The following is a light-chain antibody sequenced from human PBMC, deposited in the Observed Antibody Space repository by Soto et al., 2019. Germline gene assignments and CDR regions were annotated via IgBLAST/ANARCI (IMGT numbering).Light chain of an antibody. Sequence: DVVMTQSPLSLPVTLGQPASISCRSSQSLVYSDGNTYLNWFQQRPGQSPRRLIYNVSDRDSGVPDRFSGSGSGTDFTLKISRVEAEDVGVYYRMQGIHWPLTFGQGTKLEIK. J-gene: IGKJ2*01. CDR3: MQGIHWPLT. CDR1: QSLVYSDGNTY. CDR2: NVS. V-gene: IGKV2-30*01.